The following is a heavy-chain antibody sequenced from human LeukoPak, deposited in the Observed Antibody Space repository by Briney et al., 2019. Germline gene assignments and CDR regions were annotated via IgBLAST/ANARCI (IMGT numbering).Heavy chain of an antibody. J-gene: IGHJ6*02. V-gene: IGHV1-2*02. CDR3: ARRFYYAMDV. CDR2: ISPNSGDT. CDR1: GYSFTGYF. Sequence: ASVKVSCKAPGYSFTGYFMQWVRQAPGQGLEWMGWISPNSGDTNYAQKFQGRVTMTRDTSISTAYMELSRLRSDDAAVYYCARRFYYAMDVWGQGTTVTVSS. D-gene: IGHD3-16*01.